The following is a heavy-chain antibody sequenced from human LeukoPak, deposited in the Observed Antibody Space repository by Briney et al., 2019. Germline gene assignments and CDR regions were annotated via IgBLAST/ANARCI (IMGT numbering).Heavy chain of an antibody. CDR2: IYYSGST. V-gene: IGHV4-59*08. CDR1: GDSIISYY. CDR3: ARGSQVGRAAAAFDY. Sequence: SETLSLTCTVSGDSIISYYWSWIRQPPGKGLEWIGYIYYSGSTNYNPSLKSRVTILVDTSNNQFSLRLTSVTAADTAVYYCARGSQVGRAAAAFDYWGQGALVTVSS. J-gene: IGHJ4*02. D-gene: IGHD6-13*01.